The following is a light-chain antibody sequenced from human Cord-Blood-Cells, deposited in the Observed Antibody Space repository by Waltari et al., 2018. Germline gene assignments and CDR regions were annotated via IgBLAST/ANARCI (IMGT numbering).Light chain of an antibody. Sequence: QSVLTQPPSASGTPGQRVTISCSGSSSNIGSNYVSWYQPLPGTPPKLLIYRNNQRPSGVPDRFSGSKSGTSASLAISGLRSEDETDYYCAAWDDSLSGVVFGGGTKLTVL. CDR3: AAWDDSLSGVV. V-gene: IGLV1-47*01. CDR2: RNN. CDR1: SSNIGSNY. J-gene: IGLJ2*01.